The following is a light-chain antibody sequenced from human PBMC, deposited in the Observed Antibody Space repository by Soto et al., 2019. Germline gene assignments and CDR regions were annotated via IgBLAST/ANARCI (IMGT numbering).Light chain of an antibody. V-gene: IGKV1-39*01. J-gene: IGKJ2*01. Sequence: DIQMTQSPSSLSASVGDRVTITCRASERISYYLNWYQQKPGKAPKLLIYGASSLQSGVPSRFSGSRSGTDFTLTITSLQPEDFGTYYCQQSYSDSYTFGQGTKLQIK. CDR1: ERISYY. CDR2: GAS. CDR3: QQSYSDSYT.